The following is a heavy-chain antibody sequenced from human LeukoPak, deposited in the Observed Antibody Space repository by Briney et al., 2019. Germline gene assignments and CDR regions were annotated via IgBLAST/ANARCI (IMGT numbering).Heavy chain of an antibody. J-gene: IGHJ4*02. CDR3: ARLRGGYDILTGYFDY. CDR2: IYPGDSDT. D-gene: IGHD3-9*01. V-gene: IGHV5-51*01. Sequence: RGESLKISCKGSGYSFTSYRIGGVRQMPGKVLEWMGIIYPGDSDTRYSPSCQGQVTISADKSISTAYQQWTSLKASDTAMYYCARLRGGYDILTGYFDYWGQGTLVTVSS. CDR1: GYSFTSYR.